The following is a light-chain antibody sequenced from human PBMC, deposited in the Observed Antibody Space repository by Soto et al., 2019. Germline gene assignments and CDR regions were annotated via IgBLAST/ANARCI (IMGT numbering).Light chain of an antibody. J-gene: IGLJ2*01. CDR1: SSDVGAYNY. CDR3: TSYAGSNNHVV. CDR2: EVS. V-gene: IGLV2-8*01. Sequence: QSALTQPPSASGSPGQSVTISCTGTSSDVGAYNYVSWYQQHPGKAPKVLIYEVSKRPPGVPDRFSGSKSGNTASLTVSGLQAEDEAEYYCTSYAGSNNHVVFGGGTKLTVL.